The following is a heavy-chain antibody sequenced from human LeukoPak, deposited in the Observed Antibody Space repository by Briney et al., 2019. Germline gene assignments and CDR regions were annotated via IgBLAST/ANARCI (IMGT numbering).Heavy chain of an antibody. Sequence: GGSLRLSCAASGFTFSSYSMNWVRQAPGKGLEWVSSISSSSSYIYYADSVKGRFTISRDNAKNSLYLQMNSLRAEDTAVYYCARGYSSSPDSYYGMDVWGQGTTVTVSS. CDR2: ISSSSSYI. CDR3: ARGYSSSPDSYYGMDV. V-gene: IGHV3-21*01. D-gene: IGHD6-6*01. CDR1: GFTFSSYS. J-gene: IGHJ6*02.